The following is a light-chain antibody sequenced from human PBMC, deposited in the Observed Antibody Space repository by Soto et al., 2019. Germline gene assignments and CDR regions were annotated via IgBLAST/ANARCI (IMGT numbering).Light chain of an antibody. CDR2: DVT. Sequence: QSALTQPASVSGSPGQSITISCTGTSSDVGGYNYVSWYQQQPGKAPKFMIYDVTNRPSGGSNRFSGSKSGNTASLTISGLQAEDEADYYCCSYTTSNTRQIAFGTGTKVTVL. V-gene: IGLV2-14*01. CDR1: SSDVGGYNY. J-gene: IGLJ1*01. CDR3: CSYTTSNTRQIA.